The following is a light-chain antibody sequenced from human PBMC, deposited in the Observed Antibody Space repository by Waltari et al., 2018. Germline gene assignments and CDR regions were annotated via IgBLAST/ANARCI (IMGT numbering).Light chain of an antibody. V-gene: IGKV1-33*01. CDR1: QDLSNY. J-gene: IGKJ3*01. CDR2: DAS. Sequence: DIQMTQYPYSLSASVGDRVTITCQASQDLSNYLNWYQQTPGKAPKLLIYDASNLETGVPSRFSGSGSGTDFTFTISSLQPEYIATYYCQQYDNLPFTFGPGTKVDIK. CDR3: QQYDNLPFT.